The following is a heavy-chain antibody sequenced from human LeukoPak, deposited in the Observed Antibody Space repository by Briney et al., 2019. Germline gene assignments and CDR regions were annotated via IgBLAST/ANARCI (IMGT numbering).Heavy chain of an antibody. J-gene: IGHJ4*02. Sequence: SETLSLTCTVSGGSIGSYYWSWIRQPAGKGLEWIGRIYTSGSTNYNPSLKSRVTMSVDTSKNQFSLKLSSVTAADTAVYYCARDGPTFGGVIVFFDYWGQGTLVTVSS. CDR2: IYTSGST. D-gene: IGHD3-16*02. CDR1: GGSIGSYY. V-gene: IGHV4-4*07. CDR3: ARDGPTFGGVIVFFDY.